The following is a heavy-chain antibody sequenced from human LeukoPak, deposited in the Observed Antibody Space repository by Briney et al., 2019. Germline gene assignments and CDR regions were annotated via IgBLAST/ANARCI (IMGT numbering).Heavy chain of an antibody. Sequence: GESLKISCKGSGYSFTSYWIGWVRQMPGKGLEWMGIIYPGDSDTRYSPSFQSQVTNSADKSISTAYLQWSSLKASDTAMYYCARSYYDILTGYLPGMDVWGQGTTVTVSS. J-gene: IGHJ6*02. CDR1: GYSFTSYW. CDR3: ARSYYDILTGYLPGMDV. CDR2: IYPGDSDT. V-gene: IGHV5-51*01. D-gene: IGHD3-9*01.